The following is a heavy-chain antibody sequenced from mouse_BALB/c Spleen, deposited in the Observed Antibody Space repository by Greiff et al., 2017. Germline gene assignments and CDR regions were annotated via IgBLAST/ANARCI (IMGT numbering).Heavy chain of an antibody. J-gene: IGHJ3*01. CDR2: ISSGSSTI. CDR3: ARCYGSSYWFAY. D-gene: IGHD1-1*01. V-gene: IGHV5-17*02. Sequence: EVQLQQSGGGLVQPGGSRKLSCAASGFTFSSFGMHWVRQAPEKGLEWVAYISSGSSTIYYADTVKGRFTISRDNPKNTLFLQMTSLRSEDTAMYYCARCYGSSYWFAYWGQGTLVTVSA. CDR1: GFTFSSFG.